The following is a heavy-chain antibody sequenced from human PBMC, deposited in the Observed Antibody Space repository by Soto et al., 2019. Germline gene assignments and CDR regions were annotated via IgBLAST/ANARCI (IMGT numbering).Heavy chain of an antibody. J-gene: IGHJ6*02. CDR1: GYTFTSYH. D-gene: IGHD3-3*01. Sequence: SVKVSCKASGYTFTSYHLHWVRQAPGQRLEWMGIINPSGGSTRYAQKFQGRVVMTRDTSTNTVYMDLGRLRSEDTAVYYCARPLRFLDPRDNYAMDVWGQGTTVTVSS. CDR3: ARPLRFLDPRDNYAMDV. CDR2: INPSGGST. V-gene: IGHV1-46*01.